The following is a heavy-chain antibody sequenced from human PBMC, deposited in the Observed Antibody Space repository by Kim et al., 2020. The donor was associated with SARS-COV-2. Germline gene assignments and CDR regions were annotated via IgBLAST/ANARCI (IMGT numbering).Heavy chain of an antibody. V-gene: IGHV3-23*01. CDR2: ISGSGSTT. CDR1: GFIFSNYA. D-gene: IGHD3-10*01. CDR3: AKDWAPGDYYGMDV. Sequence: GGSLRLSCAASGFIFSNYAMTWVRQAPGRGLERISAISGSGSTTFYADSVKGRFTISRDNSKNTLYLQMNSLRAEGTALYYCAKDWAPGDYYGMDVWGQGTTVTVSS. J-gene: IGHJ6*02.